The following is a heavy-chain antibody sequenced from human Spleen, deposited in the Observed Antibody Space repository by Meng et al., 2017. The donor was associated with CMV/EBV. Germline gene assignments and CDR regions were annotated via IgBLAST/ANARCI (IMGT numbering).Heavy chain of an antibody. D-gene: IGHD1-26*01. J-gene: IGHJ4*02. V-gene: IGHV3-23*01. CDR1: GFTFSNYA. Sequence: GGSLRLSCAASGFTFSNYAMSWVRQAPGKGLEWVSGVGGSGDNTYYADSVKGRFAISRDNSKNTLYLQVNSLRVEDTAVYYCAKSHLPSGRIAGGRFDHWGQGTLVTVSS. CDR2: VGGSGDNT. CDR3: AKSHLPSGRIAGGRFDH.